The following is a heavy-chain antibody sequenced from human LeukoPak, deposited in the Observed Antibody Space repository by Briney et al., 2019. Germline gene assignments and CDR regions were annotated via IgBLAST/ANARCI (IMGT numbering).Heavy chain of an antibody. J-gene: IGHJ4*02. V-gene: IGHV3-23*01. D-gene: IGHD3-16*02. CDR3: AKDGVVGYVWGSYRTPFDY. Sequence: GGSLRLSCDASGFTFNTYTMNWVRQAPGKGLEWVSAISGSGGSTYYADSVKGRFTISRDNSKNTLYLQMNSLRAEDTAVYYCAKDGVVGYVWGSYRTPFDYWGQGTLVTVSS. CDR2: ISGSGGST. CDR1: GFTFNTYT.